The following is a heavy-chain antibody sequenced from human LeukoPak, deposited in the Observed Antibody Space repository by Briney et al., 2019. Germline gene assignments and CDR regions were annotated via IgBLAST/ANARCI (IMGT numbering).Heavy chain of an antibody. V-gene: IGHV4-59*01. CDR3: ARGVYIAAAQYGY. CDR1: GGSISSYY. J-gene: IGHJ4*02. Sequence: SETLSLTCTVSGGSISSYYWSWIRQPPGRGLEWIGYIYYSGSTNYNPSLKSRVTISVDTSKNQFSLKLSSVTAADTAVYYCARGVYIAAAQYGYWGQGALVTVSS. CDR2: IYYSGST. D-gene: IGHD6-13*01.